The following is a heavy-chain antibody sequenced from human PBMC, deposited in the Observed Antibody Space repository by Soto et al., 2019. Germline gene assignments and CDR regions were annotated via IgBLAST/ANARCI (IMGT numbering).Heavy chain of an antibody. V-gene: IGHV1-18*01. D-gene: IGHD6-13*01. CDR3: AREASSSWHEYFQH. CDR2: ISAYSGNT. J-gene: IGHJ1*01. CDR1: GYTFTSYG. Sequence: ASVKVSCKASGYTFTSYGISWVRQAPGQGLEWMGWISAYSGNTNYAQKLQGRVTMTTDTSTSTAYMELRSLRSDDTAVYYCAREASSSWHEYFQHWGQGTLVTVSS.